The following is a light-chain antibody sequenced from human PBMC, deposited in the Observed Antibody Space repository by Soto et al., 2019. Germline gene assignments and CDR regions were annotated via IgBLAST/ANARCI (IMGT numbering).Light chain of an antibody. J-gene: IGLJ1*01. CDR3: SSYATGDNYV. CDR1: SSDVGGYNH. V-gene: IGLV2-8*01. CDR2: EVT. Sequence: QSVLTQPPSASGSPGQSVTISCTGTSSDVGGYNHVSWYQQHPGKAPKVVIYEVTKRPSGVPDRFSGSKFGNTASLTVSGLQAEDEADYYCSSYATGDNYVFGSGTQLTVL.